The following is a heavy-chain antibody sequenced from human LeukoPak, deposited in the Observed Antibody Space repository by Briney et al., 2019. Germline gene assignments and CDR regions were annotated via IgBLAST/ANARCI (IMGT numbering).Heavy chain of an antibody. CDR1: GFTFSSYA. Sequence: GGSLRLSCAASGFTFSSYAMSWVRQAPGKGLEWVSAISGSGGSTYYTDSVKGRFTISRDNSKNTLYLQMNSLRAEDTAVYYCAKDLILGDFWSGSPNWFDPWGQGTLVTVSS. CDR3: AKDLILGDFWSGSPNWFDP. CDR2: ISGSGGST. D-gene: IGHD3-3*01. V-gene: IGHV3-23*01. J-gene: IGHJ5*02.